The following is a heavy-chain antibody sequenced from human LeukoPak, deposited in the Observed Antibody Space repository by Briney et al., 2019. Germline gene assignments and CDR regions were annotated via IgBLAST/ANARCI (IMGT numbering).Heavy chain of an antibody. CDR3: ARDRSYDSSGPDY. J-gene: IGHJ4*02. CDR1: GFTFSSYG. CDR2: IWYDGSKK. D-gene: IGHD3-22*01. Sequence: GGSLRLSCAASGFTFSSYGMHWVRQAPGKGLEGVAVIWYDGSKKYYGDSMKGRFTISRDNSKNTLSLQMNSLRAEDTAVYYCARDRSYDSSGPDYWGQETQVTVSS. V-gene: IGHV3-33*01.